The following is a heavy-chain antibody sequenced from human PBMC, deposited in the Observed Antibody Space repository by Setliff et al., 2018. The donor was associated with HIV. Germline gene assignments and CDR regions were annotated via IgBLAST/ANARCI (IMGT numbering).Heavy chain of an antibody. CDR1: GFTFSSYE. V-gene: IGHV3-48*03. D-gene: IGHD4-17*01. CDR2: ISSSGSTI. CDR3: AKDSSTTVTPNWFDP. Sequence: GGSLRLSCAASGFTFSSYEINWVRQAPGKGLEWVSYISSSGSTIYYADSVKGRFTISRDNAKNSLYLQMNSLRAEDTAVYYCAKDSSTTVTPNWFDPWGQGTLVTVSS. J-gene: IGHJ5*02.